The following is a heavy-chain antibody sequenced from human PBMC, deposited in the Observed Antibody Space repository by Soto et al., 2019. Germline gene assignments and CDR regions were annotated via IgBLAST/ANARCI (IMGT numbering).Heavy chain of an antibody. CDR1: GFTFSSYT. V-gene: IGHV3-64*01. Sequence: PGGSLRLSCAASGFTFSSYTMHWVRQAPGKGLEYVSAISSNGGSTYYASSVKGRFTISRDIPKNTVYLQMNSLRAEDTAVYYCARDGSSRPTDYWGQGTLVTVSS. J-gene: IGHJ4*02. CDR3: ARDGSSRPTDY. D-gene: IGHD5-18*01. CDR2: ISSNGGST.